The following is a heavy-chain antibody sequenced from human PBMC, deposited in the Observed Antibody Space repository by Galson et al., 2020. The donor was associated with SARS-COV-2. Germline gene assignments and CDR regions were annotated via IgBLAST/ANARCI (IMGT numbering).Heavy chain of an antibody. J-gene: IGHJ6*02. Sequence: GESLKISCAASGFTFSYYAMHWVRQAPGKGLEWVAAISYDGSNEYYADSVKGRFTISRDNSKSTLYLQMNSLRLEDTALYYCARDGYSSSWCLDYYDGVDVWGQGTTVTVSS. CDR1: GFTFSYYA. CDR3: ARDGYSSSWCLDYYDGVDV. CDR2: ISYDGSNE. D-gene: IGHD6-13*01. V-gene: IGHV3-30-3*01.